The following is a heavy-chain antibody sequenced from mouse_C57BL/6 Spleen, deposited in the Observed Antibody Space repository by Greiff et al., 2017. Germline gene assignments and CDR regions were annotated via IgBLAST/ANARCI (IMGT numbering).Heavy chain of an antibody. J-gene: IGHJ1*03. CDR3: ARYYYGSSFWYFDV. D-gene: IGHD1-1*01. V-gene: IGHV1-50*01. CDR1: GYTFTSYW. CDR2: IDPADSYT. Sequence: VQLQQPGAELVKPGASVKLSCKASGYTFTSYWMQWVKQRPGQGLEWIGEIDPADSYTNYNQKFKGKATLTVDTSSSTAYMQLRSLTSEDSAVYYCARYYYGSSFWYFDVWGTGTTVTVSS.